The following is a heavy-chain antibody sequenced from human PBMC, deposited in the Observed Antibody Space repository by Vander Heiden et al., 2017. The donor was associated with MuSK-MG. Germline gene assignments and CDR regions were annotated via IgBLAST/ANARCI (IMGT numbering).Heavy chain of an antibody. Sequence: QVQLVESGGGVVQPGRSLRLPCAASGFTFSSYAMHWVRQAPGKGLEWVAVISYDGSNKYYADSVKGRFTISRDNSKNTLYLQMNSLRAEDTAVYYCARGDPLWFGELLEGFDYWGQGTLVTVSS. CDR2: ISYDGSNK. D-gene: IGHD3-10*01. V-gene: IGHV3-30*04. CDR1: GFTFSSYA. CDR3: ARGDPLWFGELLEGFDY. J-gene: IGHJ4*02.